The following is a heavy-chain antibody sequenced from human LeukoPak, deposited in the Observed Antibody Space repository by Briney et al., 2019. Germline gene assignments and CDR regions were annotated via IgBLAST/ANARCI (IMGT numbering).Heavy chain of an antibody. Sequence: SETLSLTCAVYGGSFSGYYWSWIRQPAGKGLEWIGRIYTSGSTNYNPSLKSRVTMSVDTSKNQFSLKLSSVTAADTAVYYCAREGSSSWYKGRWFDPWGQGTLVTVSS. CDR3: AREGSSSWYKGRWFDP. V-gene: IGHV4-4*07. J-gene: IGHJ5*02. CDR2: IYTSGST. D-gene: IGHD6-13*01. CDR1: GGSFSGYY.